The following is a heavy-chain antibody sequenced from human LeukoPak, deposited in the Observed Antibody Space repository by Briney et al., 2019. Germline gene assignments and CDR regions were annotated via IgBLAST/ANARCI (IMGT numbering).Heavy chain of an antibody. Sequence: VSVKVSCKASGYTFTSYAMNWVRQAPGQGLEWMGWINTNTGNPTYAQGFTGRFVFSLDTSVSTAYLQISSLKAEDTAVYYCARERIAVAERSFDYWGQGTLVTVSS. CDR1: GYTFTSYA. CDR3: ARERIAVAERSFDY. CDR2: INTNTGNP. D-gene: IGHD6-19*01. V-gene: IGHV7-4-1*02. J-gene: IGHJ4*02.